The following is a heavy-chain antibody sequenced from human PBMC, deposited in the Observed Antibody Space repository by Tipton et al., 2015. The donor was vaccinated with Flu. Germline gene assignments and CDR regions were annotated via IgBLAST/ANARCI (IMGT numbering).Heavy chain of an antibody. CDR1: GDSISSGGYY. V-gene: IGHV4-31*03. CDR3: ATSLSKFRPIDY. D-gene: IGHD5/OR15-5a*01. Sequence: TLSLTCTVSGDSISSGGYYWSWIRQRPGEGLEWIGYIYIYIYNPSLKSRVSMSVDTSRDQFTLRLNSVTAADTAVYFCATSLSKFRPIDYWGQGTLVTVSS. J-gene: IGHJ4*02. CDR2: IYIY.